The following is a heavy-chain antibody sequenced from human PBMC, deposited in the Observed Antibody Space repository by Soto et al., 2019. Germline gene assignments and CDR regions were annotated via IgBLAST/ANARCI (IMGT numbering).Heavy chain of an antibody. CDR2: ISYDGSNK. CDR3: AKDLPPVSAFDI. V-gene: IGHV3-30*18. Sequence: QVQLVESGGGVVQPGRSPRLSCAASGFTFSSYGMHWVRQAPGKGLEWVAVISYDGSNKYYADSVKGRFTISRDNSKNTLYLQMNSLRAEDTAVYYCAKDLPPVSAFDIWGQGTMVTVSS. CDR1: GFTFSSYG. J-gene: IGHJ3*02. D-gene: IGHD3-22*01.